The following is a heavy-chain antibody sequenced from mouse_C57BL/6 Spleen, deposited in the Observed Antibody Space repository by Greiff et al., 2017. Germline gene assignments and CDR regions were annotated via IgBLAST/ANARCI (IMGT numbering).Heavy chain of an antibody. CDR2: IDPETGGT. Sequence: VQLQESGAELVRPGASVTLSCKASGYTFTDYEMHWVKQTPVHGLEWIGAIDPETGGTAYNQKFKGKAILTADKSSSTAYMELRSLTSEDSAVYYCNVFMPLAYWGQGTLVTVSA. D-gene: IGHD1-1*01. V-gene: IGHV1-15*01. J-gene: IGHJ3*01. CDR3: NVFMPLAY. CDR1: GYTFTDYE.